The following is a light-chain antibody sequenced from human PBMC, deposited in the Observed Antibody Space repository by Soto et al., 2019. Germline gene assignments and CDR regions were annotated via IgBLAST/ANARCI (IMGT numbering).Light chain of an antibody. CDR3: QQYGSSPGT. CDR1: QDITSY. V-gene: IGKV1-9*01. CDR2: GAS. Sequence: IQLTQSPSSLSASVGDSVTITCRASQDITSYLAWYQQKPGKAPNLLIYGASTLQSGVPSRFSGSGSGTDFTLTISSLQAEDFASYYCQQYGSSPGTFGQGTKVEIK. J-gene: IGKJ1*01.